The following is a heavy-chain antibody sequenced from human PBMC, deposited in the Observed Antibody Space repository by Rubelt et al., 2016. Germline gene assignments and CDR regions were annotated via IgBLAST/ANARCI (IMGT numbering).Heavy chain of an antibody. D-gene: IGHD4-17*01. CDR1: GYSISSGYY. CDR3: ARDLSTTVTTNWFDP. V-gene: IGHV3-23*01. CDR2: ISGSGGST. Sequence: VQLQESGPGLVKPSETLSLTCTVSGYSISSGYYWGWIRQPPGKGLEWVSAISGSGGSTYYADSVKGRFTISRDNSKNTLYLQMSSLRAEDTAVYYCARDLSTTVTTNWFDPWGQGTLVTVSS. J-gene: IGHJ5*02.